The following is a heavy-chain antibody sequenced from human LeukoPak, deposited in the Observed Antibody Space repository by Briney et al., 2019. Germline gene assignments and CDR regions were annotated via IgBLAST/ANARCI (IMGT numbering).Heavy chain of an antibody. J-gene: IGHJ3*02. CDR2: INHSGST. Sequence: GSLRLSCAASGFTFSSYSMNWVRQAPGKGLEWIGEINHSGSTNYNPSLKSRVTMSVDTSKNQFSLKLSSVTAADTAVYYCARDRGYYGSGRANAFDIWGQGTMVTVSS. D-gene: IGHD3-10*01. V-gene: IGHV4-34*01. CDR3: ARDRGYYGSGRANAFDI. CDR1: GFTFSSYS.